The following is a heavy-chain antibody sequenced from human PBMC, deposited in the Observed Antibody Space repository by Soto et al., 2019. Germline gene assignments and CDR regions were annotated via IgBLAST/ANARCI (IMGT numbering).Heavy chain of an antibody. Sequence: PGGSLILSCAASGFTFSSYAMSWVRQAPGKGLEWVSAISGSGGSTYYADSVRGRFAISRDNSKNTLYLQANSLRAEDTAVYYCKRGPYCDTPSCFLPNNYFAMDVWRRGTTVTVSS. V-gene: IGHV3-23*01. D-gene: IGHD2-2*01. J-gene: IGHJ6*02. CDR1: GFTFSSYA. CDR2: ISGSGGST. CDR3: KRGPYCDTPSCFLPNNYFAMDV.